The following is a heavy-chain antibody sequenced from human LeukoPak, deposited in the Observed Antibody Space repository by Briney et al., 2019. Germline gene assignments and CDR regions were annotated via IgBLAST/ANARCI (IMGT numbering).Heavy chain of an antibody. CDR3: ARDSGGTFDY. D-gene: IGHD2-15*01. J-gene: IGHJ4*02. Sequence: SGGSLRLSSAASGFTFSSYSMNWDRQAPGKGLEWVSSISSSSSYIDYADSVKGRFTISRDNAKNSLYLQMNSLRAEDTAVYYCARDSGGTFDYWGQGPLVPVSS. CDR2: ISSSSSYI. V-gene: IGHV3-21*01. CDR1: GFTFSSYS.